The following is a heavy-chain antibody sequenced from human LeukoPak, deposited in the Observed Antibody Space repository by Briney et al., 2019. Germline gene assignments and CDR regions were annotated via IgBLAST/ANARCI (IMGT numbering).Heavy chain of an antibody. V-gene: IGHV3-53*01. CDR1: GFTVSSNY. D-gene: IGHD5-12*01. J-gene: IGHJ4*02. Sequence: PGGSRRLSCAAAGFTVSSNYMSWVRQAPGKGREWVSAIFRGGSTYFANSVKGRFTISRDNSKNTLYLQMNSLRAEDTAVYYCARSGYDRDYWGQGTLVTVSS. CDR2: IFRGGST. CDR3: ARSGYDRDY.